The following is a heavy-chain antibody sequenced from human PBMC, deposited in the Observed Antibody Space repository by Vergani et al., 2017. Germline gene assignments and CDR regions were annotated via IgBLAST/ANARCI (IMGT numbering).Heavy chain of an antibody. J-gene: IGHJ4*02. CDR3: ARHDQGGSGGDYGDYWVDY. D-gene: IGHD4-17*01. Sequence: QLHLQESGPGLVKPSETLSLTCTVSGGSITSSSYYWGWIRQPPGKGLEWIGSIYHSGSTYYNPSLKSRVTISVDTSKNQFSLKLSSVTAADTAVYYCARHDQGGSGGDYGDYWVDYWGQGTLVTVSS. V-gene: IGHV4-39*01. CDR1: GGSITSSSYY. CDR2: IYHSGST.